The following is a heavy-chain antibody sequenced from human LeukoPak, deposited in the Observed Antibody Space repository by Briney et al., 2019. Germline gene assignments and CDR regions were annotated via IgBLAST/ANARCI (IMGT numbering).Heavy chain of an antibody. D-gene: IGHD3-10*01. CDR2: FDSEDGEI. Sequence: ASVKVSCKVSGYSLSELSMHWVRQAPGKGLEWMGGFDSEDGEIIYAQKFQGRVTMTEDTSTATANMEVSGLRSEDTAVYYCAVYYKIEGGWFDPWGQGTLVTVSS. V-gene: IGHV1-24*01. J-gene: IGHJ5*02. CDR1: GYSLSELS. CDR3: AVYYKIEGGWFDP.